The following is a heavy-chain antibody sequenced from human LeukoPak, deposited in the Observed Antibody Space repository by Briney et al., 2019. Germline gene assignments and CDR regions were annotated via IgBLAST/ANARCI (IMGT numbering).Heavy chain of an antibody. Sequence: SETLSLTCTVSGYSISSGYYWGWIRQPPGKGLEWIGYIYYSGSTNYNPSLKSRVTISADTSKNQFSLKLSSVTAADTAVYYCARHYDSSGSSAFDIWGQGTMVTVSS. CDR3: ARHYDSSGSSAFDI. J-gene: IGHJ3*02. CDR1: GYSISSGYY. V-gene: IGHV4-38-2*02. D-gene: IGHD3-22*01. CDR2: IYYSGST.